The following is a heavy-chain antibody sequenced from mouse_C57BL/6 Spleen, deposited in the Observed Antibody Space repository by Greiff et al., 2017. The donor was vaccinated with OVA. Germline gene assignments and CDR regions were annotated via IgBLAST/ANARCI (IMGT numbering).Heavy chain of an antibody. Sequence: VQLQQPGAELVRPGSSVKLSCKASGYTFTSYWMHWVKQRPIQGLEWIGNIDPSDSETHYNQKFKDKATLTVDKSSSTAYMQLSSLTSEDSAVYYCARTTVVVDYFDDWGQGTTLTVSS. J-gene: IGHJ2*01. D-gene: IGHD1-1*01. V-gene: IGHV1-52*01. CDR1: GYTFTSYW. CDR3: ARTTVVVDYFDD. CDR2: IDPSDSET.